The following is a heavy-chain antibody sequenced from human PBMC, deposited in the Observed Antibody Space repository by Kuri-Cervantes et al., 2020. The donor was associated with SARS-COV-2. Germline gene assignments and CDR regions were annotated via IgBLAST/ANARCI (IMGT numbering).Heavy chain of an antibody. J-gene: IGHJ6*03. Sequence: SVKVSCKASGGTFSSYAISWVRQAPGQGLEWMGGIIPIFGTANYAQKFQGRVTITTDESTSTAYMELSSLRSEDTAVYYCARDRSGYEYYDFLNYMDVWGKGTTVTVSS. D-gene: IGHD3-9*01. V-gene: IGHV1-69*05. CDR2: IIPIFGTA. CDR3: ARDRSGYEYYDFLNYMDV. CDR1: GGTFSSYA.